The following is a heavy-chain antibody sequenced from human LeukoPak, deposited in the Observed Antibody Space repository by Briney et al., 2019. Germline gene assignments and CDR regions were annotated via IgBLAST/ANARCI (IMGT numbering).Heavy chain of an antibody. CDR2: IYYSGST. CDR3: ARRRLAYSGSYGSAY. Sequence: PSETLSLTCTVSGGSISSSSYYWGWIRQPPGKGLEWIGSIYYSGSTYYNPSLKSRVTISVDTSKNQFSLKLSSVTAADTAVYYCARRRLAYSGSYGSAYWGQGTLVTVSS. CDR1: GGSISSSSYY. D-gene: IGHD1-26*01. V-gene: IGHV4-39*07. J-gene: IGHJ4*02.